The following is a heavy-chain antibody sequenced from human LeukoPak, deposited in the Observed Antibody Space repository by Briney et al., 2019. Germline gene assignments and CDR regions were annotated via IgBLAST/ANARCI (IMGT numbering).Heavy chain of an antibody. V-gene: IGHV5-51*01. J-gene: IGHJ4*02. CDR1: GCIFTSYW. CDR2: VYPGDCDT. D-gene: IGHD6-19*01. CDR3: ARRSVAGLDY. Sequence: AGALQISCKGAGCIFTSYWIGWGRQLPGKGLEWMGIVYPGDCDTRYSPSLQGQVTISADKSISPAYLQWSSLKSSNTATYYCARRSVAGLDYWGQGTLVTVSS.